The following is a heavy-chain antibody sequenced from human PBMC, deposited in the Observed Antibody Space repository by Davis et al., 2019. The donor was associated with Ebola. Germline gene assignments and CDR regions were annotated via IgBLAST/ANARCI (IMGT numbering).Heavy chain of an antibody. CDR3: ARGSGSYRNYWFDP. Sequence: PGGSLRLSCKGSGYSFTSYWIGWVRQMPGKGLEWMGIIYPGDSDTRYSPSFQGQVTISADKSIRTAYLQWSSLKASDTAMYYCARGSGSYRNYWFDPWGQGTLVTVSS. CDR1: GYSFTSYW. J-gene: IGHJ5*02. D-gene: IGHD1-26*01. CDR2: IYPGDSDT. V-gene: IGHV5-51*01.